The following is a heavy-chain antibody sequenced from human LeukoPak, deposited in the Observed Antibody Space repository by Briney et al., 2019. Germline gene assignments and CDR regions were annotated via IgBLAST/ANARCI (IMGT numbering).Heavy chain of an antibody. D-gene: IGHD2-15*01. J-gene: IGHJ5*02. Sequence: SVKVSCKASGGTLSSYAISWVRQAPGQGPEWMGGIIPIFGTANYAQKFQGRVTITADKSTSTAYMELSSLRSEDTAVYYCARGYCSGGSCNEWFDPWGQGTLVTVSS. CDR1: GGTLSSYA. CDR2: IIPIFGTA. V-gene: IGHV1-69*06. CDR3: ARGYCSGGSCNEWFDP.